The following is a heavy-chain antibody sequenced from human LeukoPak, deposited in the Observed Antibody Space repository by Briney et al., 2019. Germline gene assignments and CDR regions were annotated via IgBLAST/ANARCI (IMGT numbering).Heavy chain of an antibody. J-gene: IGHJ6*02. D-gene: IGHD1-26*01. CDR2: IRYDGSNK. V-gene: IGHV3-30*02. CDR3: AKGGNYYYYYGMDV. Sequence: GGSLRLSCAASGFTFSIYGMHWVRQAPGKGLEWVAFIRYDGSNKYYADSVKGRFTISRDNSKNTLYLQMNSLRAEDTAVYYCAKGGNYYYYYGMDVWGQGTTVTVSS. CDR1: GFTFSIYG.